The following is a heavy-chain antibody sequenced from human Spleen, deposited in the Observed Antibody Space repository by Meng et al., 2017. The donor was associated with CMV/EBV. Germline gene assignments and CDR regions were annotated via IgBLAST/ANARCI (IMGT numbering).Heavy chain of an antibody. CDR1: SFSGHY. Sequence: SFSGHYWSLIRQPPGKGLEWIGEINHSGSTNYNPSLKSRVTISGDASKNQFSLKLTSVTAADTAVYYCARGSWVYSDDDETTGLDYWGPGTLVTVSS. V-gene: IGHV4-34*01. CDR2: INHSGST. CDR3: ARGSWVYSDDDETTGLDY. D-gene: IGHD5-12*01. J-gene: IGHJ4*02.